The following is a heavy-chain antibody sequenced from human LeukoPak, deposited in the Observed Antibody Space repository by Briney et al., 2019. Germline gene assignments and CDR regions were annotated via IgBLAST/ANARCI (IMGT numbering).Heavy chain of an antibody. D-gene: IGHD3-10*01. CDR1: GGSVSSGSYY. V-gene: IGHV4-61*01. CDR2: TYYSGST. CDR3: AREFGELVGFDY. Sequence: SGTLSLTCTVSGGSVSSGSYYWTWIRQPPGKGLEWIGYTYYSGSTNYNPSLKSRVTISVDTSKNQFSLKLSSVTAADTAVYYCAREFGELVGFDYWGQGTLVTVSS. J-gene: IGHJ4*02.